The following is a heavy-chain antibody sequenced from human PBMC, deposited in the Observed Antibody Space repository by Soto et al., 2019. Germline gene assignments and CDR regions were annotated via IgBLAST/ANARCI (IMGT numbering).Heavy chain of an antibody. CDR2: VFYTGTT. D-gene: IGHD2-21*01. J-gene: IGHJ4*02. Sequence: PSETLSLTCTVTGGPVSTESYYWSWMRQSPGKGLEWIGYVFYTGTTNYNPSLKSRVTVSVDTSKNQFSLTLSAMTAADTAVYFCASDTGTSIHNWGPGILVTVSS. CDR3: ASDTGTSIHN. CDR1: GGPVSTESYY. V-gene: IGHV4-61*01.